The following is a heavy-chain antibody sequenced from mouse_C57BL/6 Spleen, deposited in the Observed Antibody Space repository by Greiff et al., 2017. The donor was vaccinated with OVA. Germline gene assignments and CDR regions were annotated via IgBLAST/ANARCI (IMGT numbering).Heavy chain of an antibody. Sequence: QVQLKQPGAELVMPGASVKLSCKASGYTFTSYWMHWVKQRPGQGLVWIGEIDPSDSYTNYNQKFKGKSTLTVDKSSSTAYMQLSSLTSEDSAVYYCARDDGYYGWYFDVWGTGTTVTVSS. CDR2: IDPSDSYT. CDR3: ARDDGYYGWYFDV. V-gene: IGHV1-69*01. D-gene: IGHD2-3*01. CDR1: GYTFTSYW. J-gene: IGHJ1*03.